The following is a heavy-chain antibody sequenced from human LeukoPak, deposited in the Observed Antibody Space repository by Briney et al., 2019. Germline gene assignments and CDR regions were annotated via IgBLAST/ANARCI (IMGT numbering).Heavy chain of an antibody. CDR1: GFTFISYG. V-gene: IGHV3-30*18. J-gene: IGHJ3*02. CDR3: AKREAFDI. Sequence: PGRSLRLSCAASGFTFISYGMHWVRHAPGKGLEWVAVISYDGSNKYYADSVKARFTISRDNSKNTLYLQMNSLRAEDTAVYYCAKREAFDIWGQGTMVTASS. CDR2: ISYDGSNK.